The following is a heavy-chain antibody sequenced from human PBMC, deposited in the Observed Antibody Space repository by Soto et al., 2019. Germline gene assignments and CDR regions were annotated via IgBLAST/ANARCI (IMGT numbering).Heavy chain of an antibody. CDR1: GYSISRCYY. V-gene: IGHV4-38-2*01. Sequence: SETLSLTCAVSGYSISRCYYWGWIRQPPEKGLEWIGSLYHSWSTYYNPPLKSRVTISGDTSKNQFSLKLSYVTAADTAVYYCARGSSAARDWFDPWGQGTLVTVSS. CDR2: LYHSWST. D-gene: IGHD6-6*01. CDR3: ARGSSAARDWFDP. J-gene: IGHJ5*02.